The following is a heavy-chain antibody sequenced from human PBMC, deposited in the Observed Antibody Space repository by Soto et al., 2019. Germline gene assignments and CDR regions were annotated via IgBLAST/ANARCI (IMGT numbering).Heavy chain of an antibody. CDR3: ARDLRLPPHYYYYMDV. CDR2: ISSSSSYI. CDR1: GFTFSSYS. D-gene: IGHD2-15*01. Sequence: EVQLVESGGGLVKPGGSLRLSCAASGFTFSSYSMNWVRQAPGKGLEWVSSISSSSSYIYYADSVKGRFTISKDNAKNSLDLQMNTLRAEDTAVYYCARDLRLPPHYYYYMDVWGRGTTVAVFS. V-gene: IGHV3-21*01. J-gene: IGHJ6*03.